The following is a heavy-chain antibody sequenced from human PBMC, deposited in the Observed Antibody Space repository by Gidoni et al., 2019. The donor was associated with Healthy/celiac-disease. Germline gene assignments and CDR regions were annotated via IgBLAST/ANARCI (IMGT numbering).Heavy chain of an antibody. Sequence: GYIYYSGSTNYNPSLKSRVTISVDTSKNQFSLKLSSVTAADTAVYYCARDSSSWYYYGMDVWGQGTTVTVSS. CDR3: ARDSSSWYYYGMDV. J-gene: IGHJ6*02. CDR2: IYYSGST. V-gene: IGHV4-59*01. D-gene: IGHD6-13*01.